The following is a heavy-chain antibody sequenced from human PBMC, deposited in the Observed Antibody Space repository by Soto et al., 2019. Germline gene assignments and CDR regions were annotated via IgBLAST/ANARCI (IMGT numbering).Heavy chain of an antibody. J-gene: IGHJ4*02. D-gene: IGHD5-18*01. V-gene: IGHV3-33*01. CDR3: ARELEGETAMATGFDY. Sequence: QVQLVESGGGVVQPGRSLRLSCAASGFTFSSYGMHWVRQAPGKGLEWVAVIWYDGSNKYYADSVKGRFTISRDNSKNTLYLQMNSLRAEDTAVYYCARELEGETAMATGFDYWGQGTLVTVSS. CDR2: IWYDGSNK. CDR1: GFTFSSYG.